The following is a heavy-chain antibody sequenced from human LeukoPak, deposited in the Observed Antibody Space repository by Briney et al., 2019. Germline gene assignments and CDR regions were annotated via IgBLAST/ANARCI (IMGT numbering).Heavy chain of an antibody. Sequence: ASVKVSCKASGYSFSSYEMTWVRQAPGQGLEWMGWISGYNGNTKYAQKFQGRVTMTTDTSTGKAYMDLRSLRFDDTAVYYCARGGSYHPADYWGQGTLVTVSS. CDR2: ISGYNGNT. J-gene: IGHJ4*02. D-gene: IGHD1-26*01. CDR3: ARGGSYHPADY. V-gene: IGHV1-18*01. CDR1: GYSFSSYE.